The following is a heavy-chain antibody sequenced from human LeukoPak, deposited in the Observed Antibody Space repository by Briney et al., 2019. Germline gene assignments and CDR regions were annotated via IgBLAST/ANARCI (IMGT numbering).Heavy chain of an antibody. CDR2: IIVGSGNT. CDR3: ARGQGYYGSGSYPYYYGMDV. D-gene: IGHD3-10*01. J-gene: IGHJ6*02. Sequence: ASVKVSCKASGFTFTSSAMQWVRQARGQRLEWIGWIIVGSGNTNYAQKFQERVTITRDMSTSTAYMELSSLRSEDTAVYYCARGQGYYGSGSYPYYYGMDVWGQGTTVTVSS. CDR1: GFTFTSSA. V-gene: IGHV1-58*02.